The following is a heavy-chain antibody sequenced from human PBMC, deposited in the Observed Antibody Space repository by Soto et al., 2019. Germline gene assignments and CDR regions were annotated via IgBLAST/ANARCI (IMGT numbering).Heavy chain of an antibody. CDR1: GFTLSSYG. J-gene: IGHJ6*02. Sequence: GXSLRLSCAASGFTLSSYGMHWFRQAPVKGLEWVAVIWYDGSNKYYADSVKGRFTISRDNSKNTLYLQMNSLRAEDTAVYYCAIGDYYYGMDVWGQGTTVTVSS. V-gene: IGHV3-33*01. CDR3: AIGDYYYGMDV. CDR2: IWYDGSNK.